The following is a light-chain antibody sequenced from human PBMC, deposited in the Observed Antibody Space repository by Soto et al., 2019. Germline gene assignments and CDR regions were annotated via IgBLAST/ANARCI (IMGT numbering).Light chain of an antibody. J-gene: IGLJ2*01. CDR2: EVS. CDR1: SSDVGGYNY. Sequence: QSALTQPPSASGSPGQSVTISCTGTSSDVGGYNYVSWYQQHPGKAPKLMIYEVSKRPSGVPDRFSGSKSGNTASLTVSGRQAEDEAVYYCGSSSGSNHVVFGGGTKLTVL. V-gene: IGLV2-8*01. CDR3: GSSSGSNHVV.